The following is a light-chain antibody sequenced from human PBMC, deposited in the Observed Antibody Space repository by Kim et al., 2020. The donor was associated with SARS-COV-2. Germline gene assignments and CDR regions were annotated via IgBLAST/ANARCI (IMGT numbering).Light chain of an antibody. CDR2: QDS. V-gene: IGLV3-1*01. CDR3: QAWDTNTGV. CDR1: KLGDKY. J-gene: IGLJ2*01. Sequence: SYELTQPPSVSVSPGQTASITCSGDKLGDKYISWYQQKAGQSPVVVIYQDSKRPSGIPERFSASNSGNTATLTVSETQTMDEADYYCQAWDTNTGVFGGGTQLTVL.